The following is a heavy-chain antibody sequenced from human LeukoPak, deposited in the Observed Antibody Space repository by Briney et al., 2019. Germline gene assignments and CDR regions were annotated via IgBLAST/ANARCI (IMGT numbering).Heavy chain of an antibody. V-gene: IGHV1-18*01. CDR3: ARDPTYYCTGGVCGGLGY. Sequence: ASVKVSCKASGYTFTSYGISWVRQAPGQGLEWMGWISAYNGNTNYAQKLQGRVTMTTDTSTSTAYMELRSLRSDDTAVYYCARDPTYYCTGGVCGGLGYWGQGTLVTVSP. CDR1: GYTFTSYG. J-gene: IGHJ4*02. D-gene: IGHD2-8*02. CDR2: ISAYNGNT.